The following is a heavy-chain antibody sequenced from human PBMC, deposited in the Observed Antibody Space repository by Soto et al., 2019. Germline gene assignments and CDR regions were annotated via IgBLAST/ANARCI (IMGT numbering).Heavy chain of an antibody. CDR2: IYYSGST. Sequence: QVQLQESGPGLVKPSETLSLTCTVSGGSISSYYWSWIRQPPGKGLEWIGYIYYSGSTNYNPSLKSRVTISVDTSKNQFSLKLSSVTAADTAVYYCARHARYSSGGVDYWGQGTLVTLSS. V-gene: IGHV4-59*08. CDR3: ARHARYSSGGVDY. J-gene: IGHJ4*02. CDR1: GGSISSYY. D-gene: IGHD6-19*01.